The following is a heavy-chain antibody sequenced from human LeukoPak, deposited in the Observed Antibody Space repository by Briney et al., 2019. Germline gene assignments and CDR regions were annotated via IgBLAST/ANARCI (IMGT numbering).Heavy chain of an antibody. CDR3: ARGGLYYDFWCGINQPGTNWFDP. V-gene: IGHV4-59*01. CDR2: IYYSGST. CDR1: GGSISSYY. Sequence: SETLSLTCTVSGGSISSYYWSWIRQPPGKGLEWIGYIYYSGSTNYNPSLKSRVTISVDTSKNQFSLKLSSVTAADTAVYYCARGGLYYDFWCGINQPGTNWFDPWGQGTLVTVSS. D-gene: IGHD3-3*01. J-gene: IGHJ5*02.